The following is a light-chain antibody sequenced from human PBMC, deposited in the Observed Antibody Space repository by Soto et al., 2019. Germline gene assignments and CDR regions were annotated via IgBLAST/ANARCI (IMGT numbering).Light chain of an antibody. Sequence: EIVMTQSPATLSVSPGERATLSCSASQTVSSNLAWYQQKPGQAPRLLIYDASTRATGIPVRFRGSGSGTEFTLTIRSLQSQDSAVYYCHQYNNWLALTCGGGTKGEIK. V-gene: IGKV3-15*01. CDR2: DAS. J-gene: IGKJ4*01. CDR3: HQYNNWLALT. CDR1: QTVSSN.